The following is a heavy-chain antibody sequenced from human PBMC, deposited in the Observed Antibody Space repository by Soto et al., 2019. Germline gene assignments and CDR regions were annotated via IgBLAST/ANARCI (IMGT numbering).Heavy chain of an antibody. D-gene: IGHD4-17*01. J-gene: IGHJ4*02. CDR1: GFTFINYA. CDR2: ILGRGTT. V-gene: IGHV3-23*01. CDR3: AKDAVYGDGLWLPES. Sequence: PGGSLRLSCRVSGFTFINYAMHWVRQAPGKGLEWVAGILGRGTTYHADSVKGRFTISKDNSKSTLYLEMNSLRAEDMAVYYCAKDAVYGDGLWLPESWGQGTMVTVSS.